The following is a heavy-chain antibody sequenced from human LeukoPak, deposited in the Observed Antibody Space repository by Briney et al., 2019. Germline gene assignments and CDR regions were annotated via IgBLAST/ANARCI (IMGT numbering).Heavy chain of an antibody. J-gene: IGHJ5*02. CDR1: GYSFTSYW. V-gene: IGHV5-51*01. CDR3: ARLRTYSSSGGWFDP. CDR2: IYPGDSDT. Sequence: GESLKISCKGSGYSFTSYWIGWVRQMPGKGLEWMGIIYPGDSDTRYSPSFQSQVTFSADKSISTAYLQWSSLKASDTAMYYCARLRTYSSSGGWFDPWGQGTLVTVSS. D-gene: IGHD6-6*01.